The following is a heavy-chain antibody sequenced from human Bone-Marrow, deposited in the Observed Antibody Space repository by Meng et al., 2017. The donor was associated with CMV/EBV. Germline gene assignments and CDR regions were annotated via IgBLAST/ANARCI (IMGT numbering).Heavy chain of an antibody. CDR3: TTDPELGYCSSTSCYTEAAFDI. J-gene: IGHJ3*02. D-gene: IGHD2-2*02. CDR2: ISSSSSYI. V-gene: IGHV3-21*04. Sequence: GGSLRLSCAASGFTFSSYSMNWVRQAPGKGLEWVSSISSSSSYIYYADSVKGRFTISRDNAKNSLYLQMNSLRAEDTAVYYCTTDPELGYCSSTSCYTEAAFDIWGQGTMVTVSS. CDR1: GFTFSSYS.